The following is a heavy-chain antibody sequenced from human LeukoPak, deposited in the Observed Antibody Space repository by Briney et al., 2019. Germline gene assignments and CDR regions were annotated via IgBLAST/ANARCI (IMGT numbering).Heavy chain of an antibody. J-gene: IGHJ4*02. CDR1: GFTFDDYG. D-gene: IGHD4-23*01. V-gene: IGHV3-20*04. CDR2: INWNGGST. Sequence: PGGSLRPSCAASGFTFDDYGMSWVRQAPGKGLEWVSGINWNGGSTGYADSVKGRFTISRDNAKNSLYLQMNSLRAEDTALYYCASLDYGGNLRGYFDYWGQGTLVTVSS. CDR3: ASLDYGGNLRGYFDY.